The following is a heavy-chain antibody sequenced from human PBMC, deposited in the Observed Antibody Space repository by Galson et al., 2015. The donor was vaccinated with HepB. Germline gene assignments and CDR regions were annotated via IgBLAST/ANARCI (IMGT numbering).Heavy chain of an antibody. D-gene: IGHD2-2*01. CDR1: GYSFTSYW. CDR3: ARRDCSSTSCHGFDP. Sequence: QSGAEVKKPGESLRISCKGSGYSFTSYWISWVRQMPGKGLEWMGRIDPSDSYTNYSPSFQGHVTISADKSISTAYLQWSSLKASDTAMYYCARRDCSSTSCHGFDPWGQGTLVTVSS. V-gene: IGHV5-10-1*01. CDR2: IDPSDSYT. J-gene: IGHJ5*02.